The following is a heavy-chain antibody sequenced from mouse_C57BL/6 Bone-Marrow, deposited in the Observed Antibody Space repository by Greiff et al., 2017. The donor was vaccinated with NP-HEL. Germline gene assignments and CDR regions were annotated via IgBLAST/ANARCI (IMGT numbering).Heavy chain of an antibody. Sequence: EVKLMESGGGLVKPGGSLKLSCAASGFTFSDYGMHWVRQAPEKGLEWVAYISSGSSTIYYADTVKGRFTISRDNAKNTLFLQMTSLRSEDTAMYYCARPCAPYAMDYWGQGTSVTVSS. CDR3: ARPCAPYAMDY. D-gene: IGHD6-1*01. V-gene: IGHV5-17*01. CDR2: ISSGSSTI. J-gene: IGHJ4*01. CDR1: GFTFSDYG.